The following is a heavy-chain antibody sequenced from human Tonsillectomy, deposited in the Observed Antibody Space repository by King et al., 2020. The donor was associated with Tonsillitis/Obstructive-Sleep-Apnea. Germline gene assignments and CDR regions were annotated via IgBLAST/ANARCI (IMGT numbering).Heavy chain of an antibody. V-gene: IGHV3-23*04. Sequence: VQLVESGGNLVQPGGSLSLSCAASGSTVSDYAMSWVRQAPGKGLEWVSTISGSGGRAHFADSVKGRFTVSRDSSKNTLYLQMNRLRAEDTTVYYCAKGDWNYFEPYDYWGEGTLVTVSS. D-gene: IGHD1-7*01. CDR1: GSTVSDYA. CDR2: ISGSGGRA. J-gene: IGHJ4*02. CDR3: AKGDWNYFEPYDY.